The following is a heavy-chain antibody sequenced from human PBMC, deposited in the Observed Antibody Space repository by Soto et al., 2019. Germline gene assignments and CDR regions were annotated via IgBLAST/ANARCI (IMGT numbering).Heavy chain of an antibody. J-gene: IGHJ6*03. CDR2: ISAYNGNT. V-gene: IGHV1-18*01. CDR3: AREPLQTHYYYYMDV. Sequence: ALVKGSCKASGYRFTSYGSSWVRQTNGQGLEWMGWISAYNGNTNYAQKLQGRVTMTTDTSTSTAYMELRSLRSDDTAVYYCAREPLQTHYYYYMDVWGKGTTVTVS. CDR1: GYRFTSYG. D-gene: IGHD4-4*01.